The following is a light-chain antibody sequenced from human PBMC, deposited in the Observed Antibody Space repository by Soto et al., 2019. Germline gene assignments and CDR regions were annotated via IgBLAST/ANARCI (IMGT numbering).Light chain of an antibody. Sequence: DIQMTQSPSTLSASVGDRVTITCRASQSISSWLAWYQQQPGKAPNLLIYDPSSWERGVPPSFSGSGSGTEFTLTNRSLRTADFATDYCQQYEGFSRTFGQVNKVEIK. CDR3: QQYEGFSRT. V-gene: IGKV1-5*01. CDR1: QSISSW. J-gene: IGKJ1*01. CDR2: DPS.